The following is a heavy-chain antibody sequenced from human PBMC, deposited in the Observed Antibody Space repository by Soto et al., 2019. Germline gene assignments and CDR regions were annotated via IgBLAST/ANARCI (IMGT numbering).Heavy chain of an antibody. V-gene: IGHV1-18*01. D-gene: IGHD5-18*01. CDR2: ISPYNGNT. CDR1: GYTFTSYG. J-gene: IGHJ5*02. CDR3: ARDGRCTAMGVTAADWFDP. Sequence: QVQLVQSGAEVKKPGASVKVSCKASGYTFTSYGISWVRQAPGQGLEWMGWISPYNGNTNYAQKLQGRVTMTTDTATNTAYMELRSLRSDDTAVYYCARDGRCTAMGVTAADWFDPWGQGALVTVSS.